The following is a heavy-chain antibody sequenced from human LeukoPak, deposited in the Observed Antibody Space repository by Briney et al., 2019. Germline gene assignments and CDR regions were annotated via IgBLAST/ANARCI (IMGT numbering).Heavy chain of an antibody. V-gene: IGHV5-51*01. J-gene: IGHJ3*02. CDR3: ARSPLWFGEPDAFDI. Sequence: GESLKISCKGSGYRFTSYWIGWVRQMPGKGLEWMGIIYPGDSDTRYSPSFQGQVTISADKSISTAYLQWSSLKASDTAMYYCARSPLWFGEPDAFDIWGQGTMVTVSS. CDR2: IYPGDSDT. CDR1: GYRFTSYW. D-gene: IGHD3-10*01.